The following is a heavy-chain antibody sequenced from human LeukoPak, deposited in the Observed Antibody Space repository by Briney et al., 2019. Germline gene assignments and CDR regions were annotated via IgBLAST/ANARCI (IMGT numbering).Heavy chain of an antibody. CDR1: GGPVSSGSYY. Sequence: SETLSLTCTVSGGPVSSGSYYWSWIRQPPGKGLEWIGYIYYSGSTNYNPSLKSRVTISVDTSKNQFSLKLSSVTAADTAVYYCARDPQGYFDLWGRGTLVTVSS. CDR2: IYYSGST. V-gene: IGHV4-61*01. CDR3: ARDPQGYFDL. J-gene: IGHJ2*01.